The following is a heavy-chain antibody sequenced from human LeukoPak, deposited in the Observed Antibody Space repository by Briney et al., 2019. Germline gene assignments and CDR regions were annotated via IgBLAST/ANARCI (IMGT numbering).Heavy chain of an antibody. Sequence: PGGSLRLSCAASGFTFDDYTMQWVRQAPGKGLEWVSLIRRDGGSTYYADSVKGRFTISRDNSKNSLYLQMNSLRTEDTALYYCAKEGDGYHWGQGTMVTVSS. J-gene: IGHJ3*01. CDR3: AKEGDGYH. CDR2: IRRDGGST. D-gene: IGHD5-24*01. V-gene: IGHV3-43*01. CDR1: GFTFDDYT.